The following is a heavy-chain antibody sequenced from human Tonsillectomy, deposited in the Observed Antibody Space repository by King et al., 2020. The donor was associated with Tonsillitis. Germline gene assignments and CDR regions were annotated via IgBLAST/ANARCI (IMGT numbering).Heavy chain of an antibody. CDR1: EFTFSNYW. J-gene: IGHJ4*02. CDR3: ARGVVYYYDSRGYYNFDY. V-gene: IGHV3-74*01. CDR2: INRDGSTI. D-gene: IGHD3-22*01. Sequence: VQLVESGGGLVQPGGSLRLSCAASEFTFSNYWMHWVRQAPGKGLVWVSRINRDGSTISYADSVKGRFTISRDNAKNTLYLQMNSLRAEDTAVYYCARGVVYYYDSRGYYNFDYWGQGTLVTVSS.